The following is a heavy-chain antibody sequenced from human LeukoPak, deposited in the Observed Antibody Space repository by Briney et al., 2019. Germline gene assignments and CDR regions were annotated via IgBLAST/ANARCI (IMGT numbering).Heavy chain of an antibody. CDR1: GYAFTSYY. CDR3: ARGLMVYARYSSPAY. CDR2: INPSGGST. D-gene: IGHD2-8*01. J-gene: IGHJ4*02. V-gene: IGHV1-46*01. Sequence: GASVKVSCKASGYAFTSYYMHWVRQAPGQGLEWMGIINPSGGSTSYAQKFQGRVTMTRDTSTSTVYMELSSLRSEDTAVYYCARGLMVYARYSSPAYWGQGTLVTVSS.